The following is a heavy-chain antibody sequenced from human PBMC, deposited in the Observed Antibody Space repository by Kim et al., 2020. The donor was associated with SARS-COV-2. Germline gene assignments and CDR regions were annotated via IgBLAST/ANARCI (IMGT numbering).Heavy chain of an antibody. CDR2: IYYSGST. CDR3: ASWVAARLFYYGMDV. J-gene: IGHJ6*02. D-gene: IGHD6-6*01. CDR1: GGSISSYY. V-gene: IGHV4-59*08. Sequence: SETLSLTCTVSGGSISSYYWSWIRQPPGKGLEWIGYIYYSGSTNYNPSLKSRVPISVDTSKNQFSLKLSSVTAADTAVYYCASWVAARLFYYGMDVWGQGTTVSVSS.